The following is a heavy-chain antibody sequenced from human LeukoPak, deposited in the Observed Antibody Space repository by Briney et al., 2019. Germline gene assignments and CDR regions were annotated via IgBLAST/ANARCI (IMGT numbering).Heavy chain of an antibody. CDR2: IGGRDGST. CDR3: AKGHYYGSGSLDY. Sequence: GGSLRLSCAASGFTFSSYGMSWVRQAPGEGLEWVSAIGGRDGSTYYADSVKGRFTISRDNSKNTLYVQMNSLKAEDTAVYYCAKGHYYGSGSLDYWGQGTLVTVSS. D-gene: IGHD3-10*01. CDR1: GFTFSSYG. J-gene: IGHJ4*02. V-gene: IGHV3-23*01.